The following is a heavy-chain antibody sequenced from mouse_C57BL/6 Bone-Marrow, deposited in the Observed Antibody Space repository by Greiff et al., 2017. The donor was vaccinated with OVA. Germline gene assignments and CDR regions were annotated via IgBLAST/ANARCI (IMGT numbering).Heavy chain of an antibody. J-gene: IGHJ3*01. V-gene: IGHV5-17*01. CDR1: GFTFSDYG. CDR3: ARQSYDGYAPWGAY. Sequence: EVKVVESGGGLVKPGGSLKLSCAASGFTFSDYGMHWVRQAPAKGLEWVAYISSGSSTIYYADTVKGRFTLSRDNAKNTLFLQMTSLRSEDTAMYYCARQSYDGYAPWGAYWGQGTLVTVSA. CDR2: ISSGSSTI. D-gene: IGHD2-3*01.